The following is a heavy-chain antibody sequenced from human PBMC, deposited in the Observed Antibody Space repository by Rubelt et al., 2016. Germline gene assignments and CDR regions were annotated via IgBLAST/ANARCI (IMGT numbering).Heavy chain of an antibody. Sequence: GGGVVQPGRSLRLSCAASGFTFSTYALHWVRQAPGKGLEWVAVISHEGSDKNYADSVKGRFTISRDNSRNTLYLQMSSLRVEDTAVYYCAKRGGSREDVVVVAAPMYWGQGTLVTVSS. CDR2: ISHEGSDK. CDR3: AKRGGSREDVVVVAAPMY. CDR1: GFTFSTYA. D-gene: IGHD2-21*02. V-gene: IGHV3-30*04. J-gene: IGHJ4*02.